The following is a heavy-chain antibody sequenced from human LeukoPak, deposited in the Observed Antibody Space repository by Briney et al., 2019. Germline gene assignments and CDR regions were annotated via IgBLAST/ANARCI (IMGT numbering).Heavy chain of an antibody. CDR3: ARALGQLLTQAFDY. J-gene: IGHJ4*02. V-gene: IGHV4-61*02. D-gene: IGHD2-2*01. CDR1: SGSISSGSYY. CDR2: IYTSGST. Sequence: SETLSLTCTVSSGSISSGSYYWSWIRQPAGKGLEWIGRIYTSGSTNYNPSLKSRVTISVDTSKNQFSLKLSSVTAADTAVYYCARALGQLLTQAFDYWGQGTLVTVSS.